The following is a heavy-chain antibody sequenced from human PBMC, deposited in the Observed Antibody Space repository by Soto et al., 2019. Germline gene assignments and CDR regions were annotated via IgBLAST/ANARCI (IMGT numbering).Heavy chain of an antibody. CDR2: IKPDGSDK. V-gene: IGHV3-7*01. CDR3: ARQYTYGRV. Sequence: GGSLRLSCAPSGFTFSSYWMSWVRQAPGKGLEWVANIKPDGSDKYYVDSVKGRFTISRDNAQNSVYLQMHSLRAEDTAVYYCARQYTYGRVWGQGTLVTVSS. CDR1: GFTFSSYW. D-gene: IGHD5-18*01. J-gene: IGHJ4*02.